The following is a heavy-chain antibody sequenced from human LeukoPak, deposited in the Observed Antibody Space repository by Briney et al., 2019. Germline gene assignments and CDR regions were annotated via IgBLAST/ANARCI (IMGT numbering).Heavy chain of an antibody. CDR2: IYYSGST. CDR1: GGSISRYY. J-gene: IGHJ5*02. V-gene: IGHV4-59*01. Sequence: SETLSLTCTVSGGSISRYYWSWIRQPPGEGLEWIGYIYYSGSTNYNPSLKSRVTISVDTSKNQFSLKLSSVTAADTAVYYCARHPYSSSWYSVNWFDPWGQGTLVTVSS. D-gene: IGHD6-13*01. CDR3: ARHPYSSSWYSVNWFDP.